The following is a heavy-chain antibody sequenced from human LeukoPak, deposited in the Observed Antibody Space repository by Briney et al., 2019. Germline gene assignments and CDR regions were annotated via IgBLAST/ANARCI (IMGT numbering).Heavy chain of an antibody. V-gene: IGHV3-23*01. CDR3: AKPGYCSSTSCSPFDY. CDR2: ISGSGGST. J-gene: IGHJ4*02. D-gene: IGHD2-2*01. CDR1: GFTFSSYA. Sequence: GGSLRLSCSASGFTFSSYAMSWVRQAPGKGLEWVSAISGSGGSTYYADSVKGRFTISRDNSKNTLYLQMNSLRAEDTAVYYCAKPGYCSSTSCSPFDYWGQGTLVTVSS.